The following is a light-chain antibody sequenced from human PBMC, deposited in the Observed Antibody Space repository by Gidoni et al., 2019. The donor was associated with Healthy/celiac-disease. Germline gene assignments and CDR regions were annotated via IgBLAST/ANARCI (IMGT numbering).Light chain of an antibody. CDR2: GAS. Sequence: ELVLTQSPGTLSLSPGERATLSCRASQSVSSSDLAWDQQKSGQAPRLLFYGASSRATGIPDRFSGSGSGTDFTLTISRLEPEDFAVYYCQQYGSSPITFGGGTKVEIK. CDR1: QSVSSSD. V-gene: IGKV3-20*01. CDR3: QQYGSSPIT. J-gene: IGKJ4*01.